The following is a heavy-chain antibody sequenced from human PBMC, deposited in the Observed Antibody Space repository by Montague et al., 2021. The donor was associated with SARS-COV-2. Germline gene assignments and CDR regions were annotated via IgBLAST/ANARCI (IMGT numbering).Heavy chain of an antibody. J-gene: IGHJ5*02. CDR3: VRRGGTYYYGSGSFDP. CDR1: GDSITTTTYY. CDR2: ISYSGST. Sequence: SETLSLTCKVSGDSITTTTYYWVWIRQPPGKGLEWIGSISYSGSTFYNPSLKSRLSMSMDTSTNQFSLRLTSMTAADTAIYYCVRRGGTYYYGSGSFDPWGQGTLVAVSS. V-gene: IGHV4-39*01. D-gene: IGHD3-10*01.